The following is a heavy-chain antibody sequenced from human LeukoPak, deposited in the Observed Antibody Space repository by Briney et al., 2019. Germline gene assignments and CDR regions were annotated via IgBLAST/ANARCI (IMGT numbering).Heavy chain of an antibody. V-gene: IGHV1-2*02. CDR3: ARDQGSYPSVPVY. CDR2: INPNSGGT. CDR1: GYTFTGYY. J-gene: IGHJ4*02. D-gene: IGHD1-26*01. Sequence: ASVKVSCKASGYTFTGYYMHWVRQAPGQGLEWMGWINPNSGGTNYAQKFQGRVTMTRDTSISTAYMELSRLRSDDTAVYYCARDQGSYPSVPVYWGQGTLVTVSS.